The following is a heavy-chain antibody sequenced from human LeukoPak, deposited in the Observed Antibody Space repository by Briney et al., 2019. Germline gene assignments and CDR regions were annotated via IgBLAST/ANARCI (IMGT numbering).Heavy chain of an antibody. J-gene: IGHJ6*02. CDR2: IIPIFGTA. Sequence: SVKVSCKASGGTFISYAISWVRQAPGQGLEWMGGIIPIFGTANYAQKFQGRVTITADESTSTAYMELSSLRSEDTAVYYCARQDIVVVVAATPTTYYYYGMDVWGQGTTVTVSS. V-gene: IGHV1-69*13. D-gene: IGHD2-15*01. CDR3: ARQDIVVVVAATPTTYYYYGMDV. CDR1: GGTFISYA.